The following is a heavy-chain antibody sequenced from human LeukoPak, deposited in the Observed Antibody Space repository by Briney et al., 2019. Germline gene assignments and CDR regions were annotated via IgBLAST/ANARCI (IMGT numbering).Heavy chain of an antibody. J-gene: IGHJ4*02. D-gene: IGHD6-19*01. V-gene: IGHV3-21*01. CDR2: ISSSSSYI. CDR3: ARARLAVAGTSLAY. Sequence: GGSLRLSCAASGFTFSSYSMNWVRQAPGKGLEWVSSISSSSSYIYYADSVKGRFTISRDNAKNSLYLQMNSLRAEDTAVYYCARARLAVAGTSLAYWGQGTLVTVSS. CDR1: GFTFSSYS.